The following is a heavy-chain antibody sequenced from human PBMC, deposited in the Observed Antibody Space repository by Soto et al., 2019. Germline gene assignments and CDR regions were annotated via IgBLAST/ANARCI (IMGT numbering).Heavy chain of an antibody. V-gene: IGHV1-46*01. CDR1: GDSFTSCY. D-gene: IGHD2-8*01. CDR2: TSPSGGRT. Sequence: GXSVKVSLKTSGDSFTSCYIRLVRHSPGQGFEWMGVTSPSGGRTTYAQKFQGRVTMTRDTSTSTVYLELSSLRSVDTAVYYCAKTRGAMIYAISVYGMDVWGQGTTVTVSS. J-gene: IGHJ6*02. CDR3: AKTRGAMIYAISVYGMDV.